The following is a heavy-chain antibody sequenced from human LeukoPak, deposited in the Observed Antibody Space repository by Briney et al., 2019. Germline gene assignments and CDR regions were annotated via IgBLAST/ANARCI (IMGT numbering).Heavy chain of an antibody. Sequence: GGSLRLSCAASAFTLSSYWMRWVRQAPGKGLEWVANIKQDGSEKYYVDSVKGRFTISREDAKNSLYLQLNSLRAEDPALYYCARSYRYGSGSYWGQGTLVTVSS. CDR1: AFTLSSYW. J-gene: IGHJ4*02. CDR3: ARSYRYGSGSY. V-gene: IGHV3-7*01. D-gene: IGHD3-10*01. CDR2: IKQDGSEK.